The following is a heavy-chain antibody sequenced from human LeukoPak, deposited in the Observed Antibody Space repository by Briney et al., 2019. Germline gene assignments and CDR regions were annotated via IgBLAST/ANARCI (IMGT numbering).Heavy chain of an antibody. D-gene: IGHD3-10*01. Sequence: GGSLRLSCAASGFTFSSYEMNWVRQAPGKGLEWVSYISSSGSTIYYADSVKGRFTISRDNAKNSLYLQMNSLRAEDTAVCYCARESGFRGDAFDIWGQGTMVTVSS. CDR3: ARESGFRGDAFDI. CDR2: ISSSGSTI. J-gene: IGHJ3*02. V-gene: IGHV3-48*03. CDR1: GFTFSSYE.